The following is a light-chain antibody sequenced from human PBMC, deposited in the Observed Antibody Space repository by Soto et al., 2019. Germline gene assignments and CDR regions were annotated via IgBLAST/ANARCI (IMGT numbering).Light chain of an antibody. CDR3: QQYNSYSWT. V-gene: IGKV1-5*03. CDR2: KAS. CDR1: QSISSW. Sequence: DVPMTQSPSTLPASVGDRVTITCRATQSISSWLAWYQQKPGKAPKLLIYKASSLESGVPSRFSGSGSGTEFTLTISSLQPDDFATDYCQQYNSYSWTFGQGTKVDIK. J-gene: IGKJ1*01.